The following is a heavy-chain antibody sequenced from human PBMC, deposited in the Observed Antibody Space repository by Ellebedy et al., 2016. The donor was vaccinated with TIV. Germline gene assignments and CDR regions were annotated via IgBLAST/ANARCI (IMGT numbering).Heavy chain of an antibody. CDR1: GFNLDTYS. V-gene: IGHV3-48*04. D-gene: IGHD7-27*01. Sequence: GESLKISCAAAGFNLDTYSMNWVRQAPGKGLEWLSYISHSSITIHYADSVRGRFTVSRDNTKNSLYLQMNRLRAEDTSIYYCARDMGWGNERINDAFDIWGQGTMVTVSS. J-gene: IGHJ3*02. CDR2: ISHSSITI. CDR3: ARDMGWGNERINDAFDI.